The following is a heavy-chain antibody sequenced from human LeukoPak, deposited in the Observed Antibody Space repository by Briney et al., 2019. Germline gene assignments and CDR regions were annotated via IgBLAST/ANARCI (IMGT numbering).Heavy chain of an antibody. CDR1: TLTLTTKN. J-gene: IGHJ4*02. Sequence: GGSLRPSCPLATLTLTTKNMKTVSETPGKGLEWVSSISSHSAYIHYADSMKGRFTTSRDNAKNSLYLQMNSLRAAHAGVYDCAIPLTGGSGYYYSERVFDYWGQGSLVTVSS. CDR3: AIPLTGGSGYYYSERVFDY. V-gene: IGHV3-21*01. CDR2: ISSHSAYI. D-gene: IGHD3-22*01.